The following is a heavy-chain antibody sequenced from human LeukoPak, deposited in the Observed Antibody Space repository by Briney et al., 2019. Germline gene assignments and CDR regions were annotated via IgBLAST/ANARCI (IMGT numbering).Heavy chain of an antibody. D-gene: IGHD2-2*01. CDR1: GGSISSGSYY. Sequence: PSETLSLTCTVSGGSISSGSYYWSWIRQPAGKGLEWIGRIYTSGSTNYNPSLKSRVTISVDTSKNQFSLKLSSVTAADTAVYYCARVPDIVVVPAASDYYMDVWGKGTTVTVSS. CDR3: ARVPDIVVVPAASDYYMDV. J-gene: IGHJ6*03. V-gene: IGHV4-61*02. CDR2: IYTSGST.